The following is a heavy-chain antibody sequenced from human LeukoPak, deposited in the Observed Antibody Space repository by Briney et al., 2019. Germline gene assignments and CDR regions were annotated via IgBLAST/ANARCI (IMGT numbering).Heavy chain of an antibody. D-gene: IGHD5-12*01. CDR2: RKQDGSEK. Sequence: GGSLRLSCAASGFTFSSYWMSWVRQAPGKGLEWVANRKQDGSEKYYVDSVKGRFTISRDNAKNSLYLQMNSLRAEDTAVYYCASPGSGFEVDYFDYWGQGTLVTVSS. CDR3: ASPGSGFEVDYFDY. CDR1: GFTFSSYW. V-gene: IGHV3-7*01. J-gene: IGHJ4*02.